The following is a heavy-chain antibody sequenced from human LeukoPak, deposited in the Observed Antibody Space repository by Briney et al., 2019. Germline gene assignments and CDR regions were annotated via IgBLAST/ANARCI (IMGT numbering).Heavy chain of an antibody. V-gene: IGHV3-15*01. CDR1: GFTFSNAW. D-gene: IGHD5-18*01. CDR2: IKSKTDGGTT. Sequence: PGGSLRLSCAASGFTFSNAWMSWVRQAPGKGLEWVGRIKSKTDGGTTDYAAPVKGRFTISRDDSKNTLYLQMNSMKTEDTAVYYCTTDSVASRYSYGPIKPNFDYWGQGTLVTVSS. CDR3: TTDSVASRYSYGPIKPNFDY. J-gene: IGHJ4*02.